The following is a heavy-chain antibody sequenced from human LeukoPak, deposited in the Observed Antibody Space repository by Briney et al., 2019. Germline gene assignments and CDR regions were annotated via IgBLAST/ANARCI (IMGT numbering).Heavy chain of an antibody. V-gene: IGHV4-34*01. Sequence: SETLSLTCAVYGGSFSGYYWSWIRQPPGKGLEWIGEINHSGSTNYNPSLKSRVTISVDTSKNQFSLKLSSVTAADTAVYYCARGRYSSSWYPGWGQGTLVTVSS. CDR2: INHSGST. J-gene: IGHJ4*02. D-gene: IGHD6-13*01. CDR1: GGSFSGYY. CDR3: ARGRYSSSWYPG.